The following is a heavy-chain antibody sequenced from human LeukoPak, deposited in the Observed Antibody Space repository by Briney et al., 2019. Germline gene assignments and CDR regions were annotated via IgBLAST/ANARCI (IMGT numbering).Heavy chain of an antibody. D-gene: IGHD3-3*01. V-gene: IGHV4-4*07. Sequence: SETLSLTCTVSGGSISSYYWSWIRQPAGKGLVWIGRIYTSGSTNYNPSLKSRVTISVDKSKNQFSLKLSSVTAADTAVYYCAREGDYDFWSGPWDWFDPWGQGTLVTVSS. CDR3: AREGDYDFWSGPWDWFDP. CDR1: GGSISSYY. CDR2: IYTSGST. J-gene: IGHJ5*02.